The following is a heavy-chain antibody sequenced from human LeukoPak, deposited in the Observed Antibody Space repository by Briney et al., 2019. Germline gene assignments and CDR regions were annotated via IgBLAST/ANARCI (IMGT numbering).Heavy chain of an antibody. CDR1: GFTFSIFS. CDR3: ARDRGKLIAARPWGWFDP. J-gene: IGHJ5*02. D-gene: IGHD6-6*01. CDR2: ISYDGSNI. Sequence: GGSLRLSCAASGFTFSIFSMHWVRQAPGKGLEWVAVISYDGSNIYYLDSVKGRFTISRDNSMNTLYLQMNSLRAEDTAVYYCARDRGKLIAARPWGWFDPWGQGTLVTVSS. V-gene: IGHV3-30*04.